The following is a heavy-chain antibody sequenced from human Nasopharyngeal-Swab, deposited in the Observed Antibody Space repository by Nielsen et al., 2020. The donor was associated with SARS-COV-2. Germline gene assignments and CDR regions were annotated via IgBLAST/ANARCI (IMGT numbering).Heavy chain of an antibody. CDR1: GGSTSSGGYS. D-gene: IGHD6-13*01. CDR2: IYYSGST. J-gene: IGHJ5*02. V-gene: IGHV4-31*03. CDR3: ARQLSSSWYVDWFDP. Sequence: SEPLSLTFTVSGGSTSSGGYSWSWIRQHPGKGLEWIGYIYYSGSTYYNPSLKSRVTVSVDTSKDQFSLKLSYLTAADTAVYYCARQLSSSWYVDWFDPWGQGTLVTVSS.